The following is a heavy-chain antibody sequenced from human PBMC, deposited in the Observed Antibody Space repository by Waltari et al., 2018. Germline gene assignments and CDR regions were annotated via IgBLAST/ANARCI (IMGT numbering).Heavy chain of an antibody. J-gene: IGHJ3*01. D-gene: IGHD2-2*01. CDR2: VIPMFGTV. CDR1: GGPFSIHA. CDR3: ASGAGYCSSSNCPHDAFNV. V-gene: IGHV1-69*01. Sequence: QVQLMQSGAEVKKPGSSVTVSCKASGGPFSIHAISWVRQAPGQGLEWLGGVIPMFGTVNYAQRFQGRVTITAAESTSTIYMELHTLRSEDTAVYYCASGAGYCSSSNCPHDAFNVWGQGTMVTVSS.